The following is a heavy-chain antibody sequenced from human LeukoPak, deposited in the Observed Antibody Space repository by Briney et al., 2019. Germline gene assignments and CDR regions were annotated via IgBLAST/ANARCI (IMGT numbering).Heavy chain of an antibody. J-gene: IGHJ4*02. CDR3: AIDPNWGTHS. CDR2: IKQDGSKK. D-gene: IGHD7-27*01. CDR1: GFPFSSYW. Sequence: GGSLRLSCVASGFPFSSYWMTWVRQAPGKGLEWVANIKQDGSKKSYVDSVKGRFTISRDNFKNALYLQMNSLRVEDTAVYYCAIDPNWGTHSWGQGVLVTVSS. V-gene: IGHV3-7*03.